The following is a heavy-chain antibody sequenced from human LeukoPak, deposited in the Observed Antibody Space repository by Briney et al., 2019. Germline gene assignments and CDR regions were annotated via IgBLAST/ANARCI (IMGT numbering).Heavy chain of an antibody. CDR1: GGSISSYY. J-gene: IGHJ6*03. Sequence: PSETLSLTCTVSGGSISSYYWSWIRQPPGKGLEWIGYIYYSGSTNYNPSLKSRVTISVDTSKNQFSLKLSSVTAPDTAVYYCARARITMVRGAPAYMDVWGKGTTVTVSS. CDR3: ARARITMVRGAPAYMDV. V-gene: IGHV4-59*01. D-gene: IGHD3-10*01. CDR2: IYYSGST.